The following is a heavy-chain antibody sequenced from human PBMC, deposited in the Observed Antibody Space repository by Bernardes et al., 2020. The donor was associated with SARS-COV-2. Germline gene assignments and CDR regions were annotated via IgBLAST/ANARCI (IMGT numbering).Heavy chain of an antibody. CDR3: IGQLSGGDYNYLGY. Sequence: GGSLRLSCAASGITFSGCAMHWVRQASGKGLEWIGRIRTKPNNYATSYGASVKGRFTVSRDDSKNTVYLLMNSLKTEDTAMYYCIGQLSGGDYNYLGYWGQGTLVTVSA. CDR1: GITFSGCA. J-gene: IGHJ4*02. D-gene: IGHD2-21*02. CDR2: IRTKPNNYAT. V-gene: IGHV3-73*01.